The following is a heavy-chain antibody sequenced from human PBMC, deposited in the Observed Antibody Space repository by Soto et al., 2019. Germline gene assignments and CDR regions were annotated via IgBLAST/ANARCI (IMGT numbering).Heavy chain of an antibody. Sequence: ASVKGSCKASGYTFSSYAMNWVRQAPGQRLEWMGWINAGNGNTKYSQKFQGRVTITRDTSASTGYMELSSLRSEDTAVYYCATGIAAATPDYWGQGTLVTVSS. CDR3: ATGIAAATPDY. V-gene: IGHV1-3*01. D-gene: IGHD6-13*01. CDR1: GYTFSSYA. CDR2: INAGNGNT. J-gene: IGHJ4*02.